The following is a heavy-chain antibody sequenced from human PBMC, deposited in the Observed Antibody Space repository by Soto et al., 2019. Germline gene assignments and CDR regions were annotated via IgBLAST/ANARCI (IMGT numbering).Heavy chain of an antibody. CDR3: ARPRGSSPGGDY. Sequence: QVQLQQWGAGLLKPSETLSLTCAFYGGSFSGYYWSWIRQPPGKGLEWIGEINHSGSTNYNPSLKSRVPISVDASKNQFSLKLSSVTAADTAVYYCARPRGSSPGGDYWGQGTLVTVSS. CDR2: INHSGST. V-gene: IGHV4-34*01. D-gene: IGHD5-18*01. J-gene: IGHJ4*02. CDR1: GGSFSGYY.